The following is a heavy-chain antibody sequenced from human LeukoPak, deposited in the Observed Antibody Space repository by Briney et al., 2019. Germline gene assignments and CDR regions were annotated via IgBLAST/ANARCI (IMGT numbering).Heavy chain of an antibody. CDR1: GFTFSSYSM. D-gene: IGHD5-24*01. CDR2: ISHRGST. J-gene: IGHJ4*02. Sequence: GSLRLSCAASGFTFSSYSMNWVRQPPGKGLEWIGEISHRGSTNYNPSLKSRVTISIDKSKNQFSLKLTSVTAADTAVYYCARGPASPMADRPNFDYWGQGTLVTVSS. CDR3: ARGPASPMADRPNFDY. V-gene: IGHV4-4*02.